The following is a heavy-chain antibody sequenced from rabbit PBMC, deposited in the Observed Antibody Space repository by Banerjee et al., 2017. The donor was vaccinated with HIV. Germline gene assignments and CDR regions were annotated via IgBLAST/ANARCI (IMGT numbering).Heavy chain of an antibody. D-gene: IGHD4-1*01. V-gene: IGHV1S47*01. CDR2: IYNGDGTT. Sequence: QEQLEESGGDLVKPEGSLTLICTASGFDFSSYTMCWVRQAPGKGPEWIACIYNGDGTTAYASWVNGRFTISRRTSLNTVTLQMTSLTAADTATYFCARDLAGVIGWNFGLWGPGTLVTVS. CDR3: ARDLAGVIGWNFGL. CDR1: GFDFSSYT. J-gene: IGHJ6*01.